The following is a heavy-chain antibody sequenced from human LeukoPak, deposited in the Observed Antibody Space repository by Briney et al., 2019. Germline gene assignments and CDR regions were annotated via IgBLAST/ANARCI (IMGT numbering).Heavy chain of an antibody. CDR3: ARQSYYASGSRWFDP. D-gene: IGHD3-10*01. CDR1: GYNFAKFW. V-gene: IGHV5-51*01. J-gene: IGHJ5*02. Sequence: GESLKLSCKASGYNFAKFWIGWVRLMPGRGLEWMGIIYPGDSDTRYSPSFQGQVTISADKSITTAYLQWSGLKVSDSGIYYCARQSYYASGSRWFDPWGQGTLVTVSS. CDR2: IYPGDSDT.